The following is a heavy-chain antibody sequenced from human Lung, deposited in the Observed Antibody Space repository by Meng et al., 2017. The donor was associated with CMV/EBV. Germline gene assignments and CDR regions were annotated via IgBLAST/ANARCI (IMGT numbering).Heavy chain of an antibody. Sequence: ASXXVSXKASGYTFTDYGISWVRQAPGQGLEWMGWISAYNGDTNYARNLRGRVTMTTDTSTTTAYMELRSLRSDDTAVYYCARDLQYCGSTSCYDDCFDPXGQGXLVTSSS. J-gene: IGHJ5*02. CDR1: GYTFTDYG. V-gene: IGHV1-18*01. CDR2: ISAYNGDT. D-gene: IGHD2-2*01. CDR3: ARDLQYCGSTSCYDDCFDP.